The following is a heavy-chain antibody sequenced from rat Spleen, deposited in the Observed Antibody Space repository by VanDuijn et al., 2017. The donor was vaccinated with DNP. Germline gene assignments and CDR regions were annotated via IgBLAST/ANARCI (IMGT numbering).Heavy chain of an antibody. D-gene: IGHD1-1*01. Sequence: EVQLVESGGGLVQPGRSLKLSCAASGFTFSNYYMAWVRQAPTKGLEWVASISNSGGGTYHRDSVKGRFTISRENAKSTLYLQMDSLRSEETATYFCTRDSGDWYFDFWGPGTMVTVSS. J-gene: IGHJ1*01. V-gene: IGHV5S23*01. CDR2: ISNSGGGT. CDR1: GFTFSNYY. CDR3: TRDSGDWYFDF.